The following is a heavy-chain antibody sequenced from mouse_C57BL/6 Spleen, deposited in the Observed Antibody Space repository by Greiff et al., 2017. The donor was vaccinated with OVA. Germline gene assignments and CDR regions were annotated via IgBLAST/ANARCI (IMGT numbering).Heavy chain of an antibody. V-gene: IGHV1-52*01. CDR2: IDPSDSET. D-gene: IGHD2-3*01. Sequence: QVQLQQPGAELVRPGSSVKLSCKASGYTFTSYWMHWVKQGPIQGLEWIGNIDPSDSETHYNQKFKDKATLTVDKSSSTAYMQLSSLTSEDSAVYYCARDGYDAMDYWGQGTSVTVSS. CDR3: ARDGYDAMDY. J-gene: IGHJ4*01. CDR1: GYTFTSYW.